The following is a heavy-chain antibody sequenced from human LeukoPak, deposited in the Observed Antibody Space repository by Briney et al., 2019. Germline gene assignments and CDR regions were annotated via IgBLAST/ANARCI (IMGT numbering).Heavy chain of an antibody. Sequence: GESLKISCEGFGFRFASSWIAWVRQMPGKGLEWMGIIYPGDSDTRYNTSFQGQVTISADTSISTAYLQWSSLKASDTAMYYCARGYCSSTSCPALVYWGQGTLVTVSS. CDR3: ARGYCSSTSCPALVY. CDR1: GFRFASSW. D-gene: IGHD2-2*01. J-gene: IGHJ4*02. CDR2: IYPGDSDT. V-gene: IGHV5-51*01.